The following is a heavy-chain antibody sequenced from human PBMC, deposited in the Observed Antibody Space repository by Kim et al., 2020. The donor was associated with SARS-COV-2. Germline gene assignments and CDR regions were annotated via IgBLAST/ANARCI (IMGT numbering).Heavy chain of an antibody. CDR1: GFTFSSFA. CDR3: AKVCHYGSGDMPNFFDY. CDR2: INRDGGLI. D-gene: IGHD3-10*01. J-gene: IGHJ4*02. V-gene: IGHV3-23*01. Sequence: GGSLRLSCAASGFTFSSFAMSWVRQVPGKGLEWVSVINRDGGLIFYSDSVKGRFTISRDNSKNTLYLQMNRLRADDTAVYHCAKVCHYGSGDMPNFFDYWGQGTLATVSS.